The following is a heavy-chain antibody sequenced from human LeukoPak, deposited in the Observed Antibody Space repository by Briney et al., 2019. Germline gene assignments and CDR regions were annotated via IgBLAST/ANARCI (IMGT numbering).Heavy chain of an antibody. CDR1: GFNFGSYG. J-gene: IGHJ6*02. CDR2: ISYDGSHE. V-gene: IGHV3-30*18. D-gene: IGHD6-19*01. CDR3: SKSAVAGTHYYYYVMDV. Sequence: QPGRSLRLSCAASGFNFGSYGMHWVRQAPGKGLEWVAVISYDGSHEYYADSVKGRFTISRDSSRNTLYLQMDSLRPEDTAMYYCSKSAVAGTHYYYYVMDVWGQGTTVTVSS.